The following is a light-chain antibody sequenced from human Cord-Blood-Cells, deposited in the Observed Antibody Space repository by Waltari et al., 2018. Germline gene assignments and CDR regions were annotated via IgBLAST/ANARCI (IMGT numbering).Light chain of an antibody. CDR1: QRISSW. Sequence: DIQMTQPPSTLSASLGDRVTITCRASQRISSWLAWYQQKPGKAPKLLIYKASSLESGVPSRFSGSGSGTECTLTISSLQPDDFATYYCQQYNSYSPITFGQGTRLEIK. J-gene: IGKJ5*01. CDR2: KAS. CDR3: QQYNSYSPIT. V-gene: IGKV1-5*03.